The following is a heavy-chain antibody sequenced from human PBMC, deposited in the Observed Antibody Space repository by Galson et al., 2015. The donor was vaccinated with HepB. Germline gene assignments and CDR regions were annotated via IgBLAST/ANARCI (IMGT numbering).Heavy chain of an antibody. D-gene: IGHD6-13*01. Sequence: SLRLSCAASGFTFSRYDMHWVRQAPGKGLEWVALISYDGSGEYYADSVKGRFIITRDNSKNTLYRQMNSLRAGDTAVYYFAKRAQYSSTWGRTRFSSYFDMDVWGQGTTVTVSS. V-gene: IGHV3-30*18. J-gene: IGHJ6*02. CDR2: ISYDGSGE. CDR3: AKRAQYSSTWGRTRFSSYFDMDV. CDR1: GFTFSRYD.